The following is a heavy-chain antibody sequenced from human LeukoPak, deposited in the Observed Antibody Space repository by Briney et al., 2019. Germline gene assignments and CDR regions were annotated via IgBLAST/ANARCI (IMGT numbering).Heavy chain of an antibody. J-gene: IGHJ4*02. CDR2: FVPILGIA. V-gene: IGHV1-69*02. D-gene: IGHD1-26*01. Sequence: GASVKVSCKASGGTFSSYTITWVRQAPGQGLEWMGRFVPILGIANYAQKVPGRVTITADKSTSTAYMELSSLRSEDTAVYYCARSSAGVGATNLDYWGQGTLVTVSS. CDR1: GGTFSSYT. CDR3: ARSSAGVGATNLDY.